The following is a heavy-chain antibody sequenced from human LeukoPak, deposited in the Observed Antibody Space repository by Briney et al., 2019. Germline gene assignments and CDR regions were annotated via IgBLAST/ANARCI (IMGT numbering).Heavy chain of an antibody. D-gene: IGHD1-26*01. Sequence: EASVKVSCKASGYTFTSYDINWVRQATGQGLEWMGWMNPNSGNTGYAQKFQGRVTMTRNTSISTAYMELSSLRSEDTAVYYCARVPWDLRDFDYWGQGTLVTVSS. J-gene: IGHJ4*02. CDR2: MNPNSGNT. CDR1: GYTFTSYD. V-gene: IGHV1-8*01. CDR3: ARVPWDLRDFDY.